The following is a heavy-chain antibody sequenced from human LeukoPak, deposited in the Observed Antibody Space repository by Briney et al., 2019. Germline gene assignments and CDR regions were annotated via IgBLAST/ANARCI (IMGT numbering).Heavy chain of an antibody. V-gene: IGHV3-7*01. J-gene: IGHJ3*02. CDR2: IKQDGSEK. CDR3: ARAYEYDAFDI. D-gene: IGHD3-3*01. CDR1: GFTFTNAW. Sequence: GGSLRLSCAASGFTFTNAWLSWVRQAPGKGLEWVANIKQDGSEKYYVDSVKGRFTISRDNAKNSLYLQMNSLRAEDTAVYYCARAYEYDAFDIWGQGTMVTVSS.